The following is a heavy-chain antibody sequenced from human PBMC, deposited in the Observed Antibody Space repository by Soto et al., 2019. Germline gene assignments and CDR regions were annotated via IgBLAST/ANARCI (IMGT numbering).Heavy chain of an antibody. J-gene: IGHJ4*02. CDR1: GFTFDDYA. V-gene: IGHV3-9*01. CDR2: ISWNSGSI. D-gene: IGHD6-13*01. CDR3: AKDSSSWYKHFDY. Sequence: PGGSLRLSCAASGFTFDDYAMHWVRQAPGKGLEWVSGISWNSGSIGYADSVKGRFTISRDNAKNSLYLQMNSLRAEDTALYYCAKDSSSWYKHFDYWGQGTLVTVSS.